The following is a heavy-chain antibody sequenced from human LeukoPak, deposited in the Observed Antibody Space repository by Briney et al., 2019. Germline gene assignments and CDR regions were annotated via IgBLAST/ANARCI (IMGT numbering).Heavy chain of an antibody. V-gene: IGHV1-24*01. CDR1: GYTLTELS. CDR2: FDPEDGET. Sequence: ASVKVSCKVSGYTLTELSMHWVQQAPGKGLEWMGGFDPEDGETIYAQKFQGRVTMTEDTSTDTAYMELSSLRSEDTAVYYCATANDSSGYPPPYDYWGQGTLVTVSS. CDR3: ATANDSSGYPPPYDY. D-gene: IGHD3-22*01. J-gene: IGHJ4*02.